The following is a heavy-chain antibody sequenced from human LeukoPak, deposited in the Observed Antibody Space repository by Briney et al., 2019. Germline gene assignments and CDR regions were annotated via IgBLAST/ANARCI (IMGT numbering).Heavy chain of an antibody. CDR1: GFTFSTYW. J-gene: IGHJ6*02. Sequence: PGGSLRLSCAASGFTFSTYWMSWVRQAPGKGLEWVANIKQDGSEKCYVDSVKGRFTISRDNAKNSLYLQMNSLRAEDTAVYYCASFAELPPFYGMDVWGQGTTVTVSS. V-gene: IGHV3-7*01. CDR2: IKQDGSEK. D-gene: IGHD3-10*01. CDR3: ASFAELPPFYGMDV.